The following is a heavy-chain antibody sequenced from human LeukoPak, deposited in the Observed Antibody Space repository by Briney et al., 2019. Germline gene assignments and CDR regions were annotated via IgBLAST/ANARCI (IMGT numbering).Heavy chain of an antibody. D-gene: IGHD2/OR15-2a*01. CDR3: SSHLSNAFDI. CDR1: GGPIRSYY. CDR2: IYHSGST. J-gene: IGHJ3*02. Sequence: PSETLSLTCTVSGGPIRSYYWSWIRQPPGKGLEWIGYIYHSGSTNYNPSLKSRVTMSVDTSKNQFSLKLSSATAADTAVYYCSSHLSNAFDIWGQGTMVIVSS. V-gene: IGHV4-59*01.